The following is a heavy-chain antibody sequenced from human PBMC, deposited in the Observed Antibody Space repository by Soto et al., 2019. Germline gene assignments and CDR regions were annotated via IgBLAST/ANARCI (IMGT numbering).Heavy chain of an antibody. CDR3: GRGLFTGDY. V-gene: IGHV1-46*01. J-gene: IGHJ4*01. CDR2: INPLGGST. CDR1: GYTFTSSY. D-gene: IGHD3-16*01. Sequence: QVQLVQSGAEVKKPGASVKVSYKASGYTFTSSYIHWVRQAPGQGLEWMAIINPLGGSTNYAQQFQGRVTVTMDTSASTVYMELSSLRSEDTAVYYCGRGLFTGDYWGHGTLVTVSS.